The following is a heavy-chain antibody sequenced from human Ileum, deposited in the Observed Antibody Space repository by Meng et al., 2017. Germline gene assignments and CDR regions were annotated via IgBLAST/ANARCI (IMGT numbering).Heavy chain of an antibody. CDR1: GFTFSNYA. D-gene: IGHD3-16*01. CDR2: VSVGGYNA. Sequence: GESPKISCAASGFTFSNYAMTWVRQAPGSGLQWVSTVSVGGYNAGYVDSVKGRFTISRDNSKDMLCLQMNSLRAEDTAMYYCEKGPRRALIMTFPPYLWGHGKLVTVSS. J-gene: IGHJ1*01. CDR3: EKGPRRALIMTFPPYL. V-gene: IGHV3-23*01.